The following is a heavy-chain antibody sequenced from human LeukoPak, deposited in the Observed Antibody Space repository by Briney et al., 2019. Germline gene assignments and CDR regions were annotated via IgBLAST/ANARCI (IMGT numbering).Heavy chain of an antibody. J-gene: IGHJ6*02. D-gene: IGHD3-10*01. CDR3: ARDSEDSPSNDRKWVRVRGPYDGMDV. CDR1: GSTFTISA. Sequence: GASVKVSCKASGSTFTISAMQWVRQARGQRLEWIGWIVVGSGNTNYAQKFQERVTITRDTSTNTVYMELSSLKSEDTAVYYCARDSEDSPSNDRKWVRVRGPYDGMDVWGQGTTVTVSS. CDR2: IVVGSGNT. V-gene: IGHV1-58*02.